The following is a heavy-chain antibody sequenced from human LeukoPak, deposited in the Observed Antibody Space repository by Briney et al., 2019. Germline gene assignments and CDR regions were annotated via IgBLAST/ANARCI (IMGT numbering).Heavy chain of an antibody. V-gene: IGHV3-21*01. CDR1: GFTFSSYS. J-gene: IGHJ3*02. D-gene: IGHD4-23*01. CDR2: ISSSSSYI. CDR3: AGDYEGNLAFDI. Sequence: GGSLRLSCAASGFTFSSYSMNWVRQAPGKGLEWVSSISSSSSYIYYADSVKGRFTISRDNVRNSLYLQMNSLRAEDTAVYYCAGDYEGNLAFDIWGQGTMVTVSS.